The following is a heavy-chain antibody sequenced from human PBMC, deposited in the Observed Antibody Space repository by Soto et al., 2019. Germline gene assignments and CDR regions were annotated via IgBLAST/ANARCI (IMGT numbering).Heavy chain of an antibody. CDR2: ISSSSSYI. V-gene: IGHV3-21*01. CDR1: GFTFSSYS. Sequence: EVQLVESGGGLVKTGGSLRLSCAASGFTFSSYSMNWVRQAPGKGLEWVSSISSSSSYIYYADSVKGRFTISRDNSKYSMCLQMNSRRAEDTAVYYCARFRPRSVDILTGWVQGTLVTVSS. CDR3: ARFRPRSVDILTG. D-gene: IGHD3-9*01. J-gene: IGHJ4*02.